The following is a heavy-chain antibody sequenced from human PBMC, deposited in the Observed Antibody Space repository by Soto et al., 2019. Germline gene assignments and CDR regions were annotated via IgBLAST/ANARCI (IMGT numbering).Heavy chain of an antibody. V-gene: IGHV4-59*01. CDR3: ARAGSTWRYFFDY. J-gene: IGHJ4*02. CDR2: AYYSGTT. Sequence: WTWIRQPPGKGLEWVGYAYYSGTTYYNPSLQSRVTISVDTSKNQFSLKVKSVTAADTAIYYCARAGSTWRYFFDYWGQGSLVTVSS. D-gene: IGHD6-13*01.